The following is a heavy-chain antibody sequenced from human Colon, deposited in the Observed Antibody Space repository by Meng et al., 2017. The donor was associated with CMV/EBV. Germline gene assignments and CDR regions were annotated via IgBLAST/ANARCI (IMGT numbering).Heavy chain of an antibody. D-gene: IGHD5-24*01. Sequence: ASVKVSCKASGYTFTGYYMHWVRQAPGQGLEWMGWINPNSGGTNYAQKFQGRVTMTRDTSISTAYMELSRLRSDDTAVYYCASVDRDLGSYYGMDVWGQGTTVTVSS. CDR2: INPNSGGT. J-gene: IGHJ6*02. V-gene: IGHV1-2*02. CDR3: ASVDRDLGSYYGMDV. CDR1: GYTFTGYY.